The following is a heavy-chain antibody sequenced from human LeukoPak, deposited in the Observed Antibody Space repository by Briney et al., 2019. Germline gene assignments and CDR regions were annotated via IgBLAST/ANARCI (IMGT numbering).Heavy chain of an antibody. Sequence: AGGSLRLSCAASGFTFSSYGMHWVRQAPGKGLEWVAVISYDGSNKYYADSVKGRFTISRDNSKKTLYLQMNSLRAEDTAVYYCAKDCSSTSCFDYWGRGTLVTVSS. CDR3: AKDCSSTSCFDY. D-gene: IGHD2-2*01. CDR1: GFTFSSYG. CDR2: ISYDGSNK. J-gene: IGHJ4*02. V-gene: IGHV3-30*18.